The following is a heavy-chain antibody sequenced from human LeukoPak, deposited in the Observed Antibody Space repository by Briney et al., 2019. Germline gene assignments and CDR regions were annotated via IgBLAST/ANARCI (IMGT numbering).Heavy chain of an antibody. Sequence: PGASLRLSCAASGFTFSNYAMSWVRQAPGKGLERVSAITGSGSNTYYADSVKGRFTISRDNSKNTVFLQMNSLRAEDTAVYYCAKWGDYDVLTGYYVSDYWGQGTLVTVSS. CDR3: AKWGDYDVLTGYYVSDY. J-gene: IGHJ4*02. CDR2: ITGSGSNT. CDR1: GFTFSNYA. V-gene: IGHV3-23*01. D-gene: IGHD3-9*01.